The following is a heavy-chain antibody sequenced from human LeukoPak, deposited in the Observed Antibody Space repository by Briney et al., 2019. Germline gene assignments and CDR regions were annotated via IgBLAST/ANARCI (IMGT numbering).Heavy chain of an antibody. J-gene: IGHJ6*02. Sequence: SETLSLTCAVSGGSISSNNWWGWVRQPPGKGLERIGEIYHSGSPNYNPSLKSRVTISVDTSKNQFSLKLSSVTAADTAVYYCARDRDVVYGDYVGHGMDVWGQGTTVTVSS. CDR2: IYHSGSP. V-gene: IGHV4-4*02. D-gene: IGHD4-17*01. CDR3: ARDRDVVYGDYVGHGMDV. CDR1: GGSISSNNW.